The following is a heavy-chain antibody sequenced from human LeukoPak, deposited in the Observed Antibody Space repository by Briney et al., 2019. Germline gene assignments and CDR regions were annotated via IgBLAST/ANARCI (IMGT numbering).Heavy chain of an antibody. CDR2: IIPILGIA. CDR3: ARTQVDTAMPVEYPLDY. J-gene: IGHJ4*02. V-gene: IGHV1-69*02. D-gene: IGHD5-18*01. Sequence: GASVKVSCKASGGTFSSYTISWVRQAPGQGVEWMGRIIPILGIANYAQKFQGRVTITADKSTSTAYMELSSLSSEDTAVYYCARTQVDTAMPVEYPLDYWGQGTLVTVSS. CDR1: GGTFSSYT.